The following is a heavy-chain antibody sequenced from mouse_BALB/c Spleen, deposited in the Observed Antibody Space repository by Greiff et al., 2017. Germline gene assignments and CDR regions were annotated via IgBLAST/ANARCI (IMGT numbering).Heavy chain of an antibody. Sequence: VQLQQSGAGLVKPGASVKLSCKASGYTFTSYYMYWVKQRPGQGLEWIGEINPSNGGTNFHEKFKSKSTLTVDKSSSTAYMQLSRLTSEDSAVYCCRRGDRYDPWFAYWGQGTLVTVSA. CDR3: RRGDRYDPWFAY. CDR1: GYTFTSYY. D-gene: IGHD2-14*01. V-gene: IGHV1S81*02. J-gene: IGHJ3*01. CDR2: INPSNGGT.